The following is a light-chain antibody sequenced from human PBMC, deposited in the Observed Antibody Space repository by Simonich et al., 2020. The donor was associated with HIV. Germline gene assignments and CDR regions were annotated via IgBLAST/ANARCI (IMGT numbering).Light chain of an antibody. CDR1: QSGSSK. V-gene: IGKV3-15*01. J-gene: IGKJ1*01. Sequence: EIVMTQSPATLSVSPGERATLSCMDSQSGSSKLAWYQQKPGQAPRLLIYGASTRATALPAIFSGSGSGTDVTLTISSLQSEDLAVYYCQQYNNWPRTFGQGTKVEIK. CDR3: QQYNNWPRT. CDR2: GAS.